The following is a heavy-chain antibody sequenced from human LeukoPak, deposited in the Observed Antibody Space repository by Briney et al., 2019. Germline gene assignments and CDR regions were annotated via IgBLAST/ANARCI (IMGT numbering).Heavy chain of an antibody. CDR1: GYTFTTDY. CDR3: ARARGSGSYYGHDYYYYYMDV. CDR2: INPSGGST. V-gene: IGHV1-46*01. D-gene: IGHD3-10*01. J-gene: IGHJ6*03. Sequence: ASAKVSCRASGYTFTTDYIHWVRQAPGQGLEWMGIINPSGGSTTYAQKFQGRVIMTGNTSTSTVYMELRSLRSEDTAVYYCARARGSGSYYGHDYYYYYMDVWGQGTTVTVSS.